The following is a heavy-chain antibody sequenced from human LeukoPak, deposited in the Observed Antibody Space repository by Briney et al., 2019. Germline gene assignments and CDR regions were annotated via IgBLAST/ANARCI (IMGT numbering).Heavy chain of an antibody. CDR3: ATESSLSN. CDR1: GFIFGSYA. D-gene: IGHD3-16*02. V-gene: IGHV3-30*04. CDR2: SSYDGGDQ. J-gene: IGHJ4*02. Sequence: GGSLRLSCAASGFIFGSYAMDWVRQAPGKGLEWVGDSSYDGGDQSYAASVRGRFTISRDNSKNTLYLQMNSLRAEDAAVYYCATESSLSNWGRGTLVAVSS.